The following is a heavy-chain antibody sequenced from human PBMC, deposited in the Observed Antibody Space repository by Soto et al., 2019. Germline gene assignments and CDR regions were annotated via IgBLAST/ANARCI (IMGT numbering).Heavy chain of an antibody. J-gene: IGHJ6*02. V-gene: IGHV1-8*01. CDR3: ARGGLRYFDWLESPWYYYYGMDV. CDR1: GYTFTSYD. CDR2: MNPNSGNT. Sequence: ASVKVSCKASGYTFTSYDINWVRQATGQGLEWMGWMNPNSGNTGYAQKFQGRATMTRNTSISTAYMELSSLRSEDTAVYYCARGGLRYFDWLESPWYYYYGMDVWGQGTTVTVSS. D-gene: IGHD3-9*01.